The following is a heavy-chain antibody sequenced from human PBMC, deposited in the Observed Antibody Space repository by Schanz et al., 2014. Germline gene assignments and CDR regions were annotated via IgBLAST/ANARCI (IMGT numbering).Heavy chain of an antibody. CDR1: GGSMDTHY. Sequence: QVPLQESGPGLVKPSETLSLMCTVSGGSMDTHYWGWIRQPPGKGLEWIAFIYSSGIANYNPSLESRVTIPVDPSKNQFSRRLTSVTAADTATYYCARRVVPATMGLYFDLWGQGTLVTVSS. CDR3: ARRVVPATMGLYFDL. CDR2: IYSSGIA. D-gene: IGHD2-21*01. V-gene: IGHV4-59*08. J-gene: IGHJ4*02.